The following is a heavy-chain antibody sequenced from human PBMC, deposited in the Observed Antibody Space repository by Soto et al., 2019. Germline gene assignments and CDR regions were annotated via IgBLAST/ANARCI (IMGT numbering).Heavy chain of an antibody. D-gene: IGHD6-19*01. CDR2: IVGSGSST. J-gene: IGHJ4*02. Sequence: GSLRLSCAASGFTFSSYAMSWVRQAPGKGLEWVAVIVGSGSSTYYADSVKGRFTISRDNSKNTLYLQVNSLRADDTAVYYCAKDLWEWSSGWYYDFWGQGTQATVSS. CDR1: GFTFSSYA. CDR3: AKDLWEWSSGWYYDF. V-gene: IGHV3-23*01.